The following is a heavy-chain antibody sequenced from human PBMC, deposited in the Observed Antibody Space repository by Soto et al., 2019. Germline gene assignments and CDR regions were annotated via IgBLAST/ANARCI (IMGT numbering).Heavy chain of an antibody. CDR1: GFTFSSYG. CDR2: ISYDGSNK. D-gene: IGHD1-26*01. V-gene: IGHV3-30*03. J-gene: IGHJ3*02. CDR3: VRKVGKWELSGDDAFDI. Sequence: QVQLVESGGGVVQPGRSLRLSCAASGFTFSSYGMHWVRQAPGKGLEWVAVISYDGSNKYYADSVKGRFTISRDNSKNTLYLQMNSLRAEDTAVYYCVRKVGKWELSGDDAFDIWGQGTMVTVSS.